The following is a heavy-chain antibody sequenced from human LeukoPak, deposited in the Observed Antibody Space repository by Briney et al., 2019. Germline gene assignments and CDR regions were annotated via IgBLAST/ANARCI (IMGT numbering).Heavy chain of an antibody. CDR2: FYTSGTT. V-gene: IGHV4-61*02. CDR3: ARDRGYCGGACYANDS. Sequence: KASETLSLTCTVSGGSISSGSYYWSWIRQPAGKGLEWIGRFYTSGTTTYNASLKSRATISVDTAKNQFSLTLSSVTAADTAVYYCARDRGYCGGACYANDSWGQGTLVTVSS. J-gene: IGHJ4*02. CDR1: GGSISSGSYY. D-gene: IGHD2-21*02.